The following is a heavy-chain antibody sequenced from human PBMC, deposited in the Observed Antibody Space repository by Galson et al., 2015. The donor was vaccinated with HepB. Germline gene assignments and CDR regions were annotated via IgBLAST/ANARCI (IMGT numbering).Heavy chain of an antibody. J-gene: IGHJ3*02. CDR2: MNPNSGNT. D-gene: IGHD2-2*01. CDR1: GYTFTTYD. CDR3: ARTLLVAIDAFDI. V-gene: IGHV1-8*01. Sequence: SVKVSCKASGYTFTTYDINWLRQATGQGFEWMGWMNPNSGNTGYAQEFQGRVTMTRNTSISTAYMELSSLRSEDTAVYYCARTLLVAIDAFDIWGQGTMVTVSS.